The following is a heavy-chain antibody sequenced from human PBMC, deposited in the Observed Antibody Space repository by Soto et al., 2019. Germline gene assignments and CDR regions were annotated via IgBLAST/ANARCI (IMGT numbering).Heavy chain of an antibody. V-gene: IGHV3-74*01. CDR2: ISHDGSGT. D-gene: IGHD4-4*01. CDR1: GFTFRNYW. CDR3: AKARMQFYSNSAGFHFYD. J-gene: IGHJ4*02. Sequence: GGSLRLSCAAGGFTFRNYWMHWVLQVPGSGLVWVSLISHDGSGTSYADSVKGRFTVSRDNSKNTVYLQMDSLRHEDTAIYYCAKARMQFYSNSAGFHFYDWGQGTLVTVSS.